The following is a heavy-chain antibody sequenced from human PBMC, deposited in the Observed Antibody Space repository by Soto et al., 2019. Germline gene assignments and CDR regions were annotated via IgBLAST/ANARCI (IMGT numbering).Heavy chain of an antibody. Sequence: ETLSLTCEFYGGSFSGYYWSWIRQPPGKWLEWIGEINHSGSTNYNPSLKSRVNISVDTSKNQFSLKLSSVTAADTAVYYCARGRSTMVRGATTYYYYGMDVWGQGTTVTVS. CDR3: ARGRSTMVRGATTYYYYGMDV. J-gene: IGHJ6*02. CDR2: INHSGST. V-gene: IGHV4-34*01. CDR1: GGSFSGYY. D-gene: IGHD3-10*01.